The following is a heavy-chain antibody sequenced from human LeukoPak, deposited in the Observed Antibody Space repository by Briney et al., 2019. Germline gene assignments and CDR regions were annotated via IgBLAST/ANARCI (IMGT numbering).Heavy chain of an antibody. CDR3: ARARNYRLTTLKHYMDV. D-gene: IGHD1-7*01. CDR2: INHSGST. CDR1: GGSFSGYY. Sequence: KSSETLSLTCAVYGGSFSGYYWSWIRQPPGKGLEWIGEINHSGSTNYNPSLKSRVTISVDTSKNQFSLKLSSVTAADTAVYYCARARNYRLTTLKHYMDVWGKGTTVTVSS. V-gene: IGHV4-34*01. J-gene: IGHJ6*03.